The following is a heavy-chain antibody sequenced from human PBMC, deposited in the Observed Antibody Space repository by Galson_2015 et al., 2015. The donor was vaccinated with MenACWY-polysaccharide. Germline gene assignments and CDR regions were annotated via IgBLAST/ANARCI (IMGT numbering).Heavy chain of an antibody. D-gene: IGHD1-26*01. V-gene: IGHV4-61*01. CDR1: GGSVNSVTYY. CDR3: ARVEKYSGSYYILH. Sequence: ETLSLTCTVSGGSVNSVTYYWAWLRQPPGEGLEWIGFIYYTGRTNYNPSLKSRVTISLDTSKNQFSLRLSSVTAADTAVYYCARVEKYSGSYYILHWGQGTLVTVSS. J-gene: IGHJ4*02. CDR2: IYYTGRT.